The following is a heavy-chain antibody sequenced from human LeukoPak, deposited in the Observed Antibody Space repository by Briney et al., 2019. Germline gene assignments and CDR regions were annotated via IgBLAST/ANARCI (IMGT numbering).Heavy chain of an antibody. CDR1: GFTFSSYA. D-gene: IGHD6-13*01. Sequence: PGGSLRLSCAASGFTFSSYAMSWVRQAPGKGLEWVSSISGSGDSTYYADSVRGRCTISRDNSKNTLYLQMNSLRAEDTAVYYCAKGSASGSTWRPFDYWGQGTLVTVSS. V-gene: IGHV3-23*01. J-gene: IGHJ4*02. CDR2: ISGSGDST. CDR3: AKGSASGSTWRPFDY.